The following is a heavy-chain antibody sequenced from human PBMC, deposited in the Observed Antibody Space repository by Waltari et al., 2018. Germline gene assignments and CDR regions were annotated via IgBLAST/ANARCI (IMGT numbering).Heavy chain of an antibody. CDR2: INPSGGST. CDR1: EYTFTSSC. D-gene: IGHD2-21*01. Sequence: QVQLVQSGAEVKKPGASVKISCKTSEYTFTSSCIHWVRQAPGQGLEWMGIINPSGGSTIYAQKFQGRVTMTRDTSTSTVYMELSSLRSDDTAVYYCALDTGALWMDVWGQGTTVTVSS. J-gene: IGHJ6*02. V-gene: IGHV1-46*01. CDR3: ALDTGALWMDV.